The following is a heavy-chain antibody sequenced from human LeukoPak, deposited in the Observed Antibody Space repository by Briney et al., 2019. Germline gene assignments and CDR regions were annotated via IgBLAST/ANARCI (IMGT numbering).Heavy chain of an antibody. CDR2: ISYDGSNK. Sequence: GGSLRLSCAASGFTFSSYGMHWVRQAPGKGLEWVAVISYDGSNKYYADSVKGRFTISRDNAKNSLYLQMNSLRAEDTAVYYCARAYDILTGYTVDYWGQGTLVTVSS. CDR3: ARAYDILTGYTVDY. CDR1: GFTFSSYG. V-gene: IGHV3-30*03. D-gene: IGHD3-9*01. J-gene: IGHJ4*02.